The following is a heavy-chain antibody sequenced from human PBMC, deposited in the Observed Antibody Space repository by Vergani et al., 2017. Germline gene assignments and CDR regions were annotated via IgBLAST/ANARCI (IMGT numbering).Heavy chain of an antibody. D-gene: IGHD2-2*03. V-gene: IGHV1-2*02. CDR1: GYTFTGYY. CDR3: ASDGYCSSTGCYGWFDP. Sequence: QVQLVQSGAEVKKPWASVKVSCKASGYTFTGYYMHWVRQAPGQGLEWMGWINPNSGGTNYAQKFQGRVTMTRDTSISTAYMELSRLRSGDTAVYYCASDGYCSSTGCYGWFDPWGQGTLVTVSS. J-gene: IGHJ5*02. CDR2: INPNSGGT.